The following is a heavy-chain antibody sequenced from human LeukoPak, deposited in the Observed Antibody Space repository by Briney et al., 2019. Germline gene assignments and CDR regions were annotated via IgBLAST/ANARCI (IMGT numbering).Heavy chain of an antibody. J-gene: IGHJ6*04. CDR1: GGTFSSYA. CDR3: ARDGIVVVPAAIGDYYYYYGMDV. Sequence: ASVKVSCKASGGTFSSYAISWVRQAPGQGLEWMGGIIPIFGTANYAQKFQGRVTITADESTSTAYMELSSLRSEDKAVYYCARDGIVVVPAAIGDYYYYYGMDVWGKGTTVTVSS. CDR2: IIPIFGTA. D-gene: IGHD2-2*01. V-gene: IGHV1-69*13.